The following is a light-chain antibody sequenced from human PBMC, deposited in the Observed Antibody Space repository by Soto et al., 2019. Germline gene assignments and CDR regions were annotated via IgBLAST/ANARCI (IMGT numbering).Light chain of an antibody. CDR2: YAS. J-gene: IGKJ1*01. V-gene: IGKV3-20*01. Sequence: EIVLTQSPGTLSLSPGERATLSCRASQSVSSNYLAWYQQKPGQPPRLLISYASSRATGIPDRFSGSGSGTDFTPTISGLEPEDFAVYYCQQYGRSPPSWTFGQGTKVEIK. CDR1: QSVSSNY. CDR3: QQYGRSPPSWT.